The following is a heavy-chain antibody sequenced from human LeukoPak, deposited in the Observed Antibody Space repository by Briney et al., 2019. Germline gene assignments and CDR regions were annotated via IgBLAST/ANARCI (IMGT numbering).Heavy chain of an antibody. Sequence: SETLSLTCTVSGGSISSYYWSWIRQPPGKGLEWIGEINHSGSTNYNPSLKSRVTISVDTSKNQFSLKLSSVTAADTAVYYCARASRWLVDYWGQGTLVTVSS. V-gene: IGHV4-34*01. D-gene: IGHD6-19*01. CDR2: INHSGST. CDR3: ARASRWLVDY. J-gene: IGHJ4*02. CDR1: GGSISSYY.